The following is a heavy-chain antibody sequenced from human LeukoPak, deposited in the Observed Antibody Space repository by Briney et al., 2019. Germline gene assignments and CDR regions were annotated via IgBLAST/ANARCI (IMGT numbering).Heavy chain of an antibody. D-gene: IGHD1-26*01. CDR1: GGSISSGDYY. CDR3: ATWGATDAFDI. J-gene: IGHJ3*02. CDR2: IYYSGST. Sequence: PSETLSLTCTVSGGSISSGDYYWSWIRQPPGKGLEWIGYIYYSGSTYYNPSLKSRVTISVDTSKNQFSLKLSSVTAADTAVYYCATWGATDAFDIWGQGTMVTVSS. V-gene: IGHV4-30-4*01.